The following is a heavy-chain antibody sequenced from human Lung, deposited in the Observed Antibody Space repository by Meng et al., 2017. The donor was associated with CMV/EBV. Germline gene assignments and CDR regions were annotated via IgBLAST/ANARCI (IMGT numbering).Heavy chain of an antibody. CDR2: INQDGSEI. CDR3: ARAIWFGEFCDF. D-gene: IGHD3-10*01. CDR1: EFTFSGFW. V-gene: IGHV3-7*01. J-gene: IGHJ4*02. Sequence: GGSLRLXXAASEFTFSGFWMTWVRQAPGKGLEWVANINQDGSEIYYLDSVKGRFTISRDNAKNSLFLQMNSLRAEDTAVYYCARAIWFGEFCDFWGQGTLVTVAS.